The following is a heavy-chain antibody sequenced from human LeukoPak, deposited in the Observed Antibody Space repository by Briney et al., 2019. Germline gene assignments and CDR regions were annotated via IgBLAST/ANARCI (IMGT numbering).Heavy chain of an antibody. D-gene: IGHD3-10*01. CDR1: GDSVGRDY. Sequence: SETLSLTCTVTGDSVGRDYWSWIRLPPGRGLQWIGYVFSTESATYSPSLRGRVTMSLDTSKNQFFLDLTSVTAADTAVYYCARHGNTWFGEYRRPYKWFDLWGQGTLVTVSS. V-gene: IGHV4-4*08. CDR3: ARHGNTWFGEYRRPYKWFDL. J-gene: IGHJ5*02. CDR2: VFSTESA.